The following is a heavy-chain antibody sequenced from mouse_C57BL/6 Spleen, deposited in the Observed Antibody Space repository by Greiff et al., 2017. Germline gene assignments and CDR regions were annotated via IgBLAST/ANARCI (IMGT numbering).Heavy chain of an antibody. J-gene: IGHJ4*01. CDR1: GYTFTSYW. V-gene: IGHV1-59*01. CDR2: IDPSDSYT. Sequence: VKLQQPGAELVRPGTSVKLSCKASGYTFTSYWMHWVKQRPGQGLEWIGVIDPSDSYTNYNQKFKGKATLTVDTSSSTAYMQLSSLTSEDSAVYYSARNGGYAMDDWGQGTSVTVSS. CDR3: ARNGGYAMDD.